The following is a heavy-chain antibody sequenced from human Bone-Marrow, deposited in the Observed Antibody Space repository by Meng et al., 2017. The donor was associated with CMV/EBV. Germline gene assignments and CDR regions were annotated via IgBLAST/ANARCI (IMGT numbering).Heavy chain of an antibody. Sequence: GESLKISCAASEFTFSSYSMNWVRQAPGKGLEWVSSISSSSSYIYYADSVKGRFTISRDNSKNTLYLQMNSPRAEDTAVYYCVRGGYSSSLLDFWGQGTLVTVSS. CDR2: ISSSSSYI. V-gene: IGHV3-21*01. CDR1: EFTFSSYS. J-gene: IGHJ4*02. D-gene: IGHD6-6*01. CDR3: VRGGYSSSLLDF.